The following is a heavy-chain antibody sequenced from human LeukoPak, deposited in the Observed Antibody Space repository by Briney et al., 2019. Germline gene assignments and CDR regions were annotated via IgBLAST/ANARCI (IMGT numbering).Heavy chain of an antibody. V-gene: IGHV3-23*01. CDR2: ITGNSDTT. Sequence: GGSLRLSCAASGFTFSSYAMSWVRQAPGKGLEWVSAITGNSDTTYYALPVKGRFTISRDNSKNTVYLQMNSLRAEDTAIYYCAKRRCSSTSCYLEYWGQGSPVTVSS. CDR1: GFTFSSYA. J-gene: IGHJ4*02. CDR3: AKRRCSSTSCYLEY. D-gene: IGHD2-2*01.